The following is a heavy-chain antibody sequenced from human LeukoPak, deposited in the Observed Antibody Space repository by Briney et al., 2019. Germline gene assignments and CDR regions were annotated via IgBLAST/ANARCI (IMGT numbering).Heavy chain of an antibody. J-gene: IGHJ4*02. CDR2: ITSNGGST. D-gene: IGHD4-17*01. V-gene: IGHV3-64*01. CDR3: ARGRLASTSTTTYDY. CDR1: GFTFSIYA. Sequence: GGSLRLSCAASGFTFSIYAMHWVRQAPGKGLEYVSAITSNGGSTYYANSVKGRFTISRDNSKNTLYPQMGSLRAEDMAVYYCARGRLASTSTTTYDYWGQGTLVTVSS.